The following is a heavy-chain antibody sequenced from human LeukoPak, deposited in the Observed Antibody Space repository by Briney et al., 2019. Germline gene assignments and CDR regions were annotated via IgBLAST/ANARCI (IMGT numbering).Heavy chain of an antibody. Sequence: PSETLSRTCTVSGGSISSGDYYWSWIRQPPGKGLEWIGYIYYSGSTYYNPSLKSRVTISVDTSKNQFSLKLSSVTAADTAVYYCARGHQYYDIRAGWFDPWGQGTLVTVSS. V-gene: IGHV4-30-4*08. J-gene: IGHJ5*02. CDR1: GGSISSGDYY. CDR2: IYYSGST. CDR3: ARGHQYYDIRAGWFDP. D-gene: IGHD3-9*01.